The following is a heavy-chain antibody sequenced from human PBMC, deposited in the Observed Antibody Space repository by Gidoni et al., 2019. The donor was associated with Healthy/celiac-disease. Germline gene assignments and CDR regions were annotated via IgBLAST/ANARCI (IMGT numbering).Heavy chain of an antibody. V-gene: IGHV3-30-3*01. CDR2: ISYDGSNK. J-gene: IGHJ4*02. CDR1: GFTFRSCA. D-gene: IGHD2-2*02. CDR3: ARDVAVVVPAAISLAFDY. Sequence: QVQLVESGGGVVEPGRSLRLSWPASGFTFRSCARHWVRQAPGKGLEWVAVISYDGSNKYSADSVKVRFTISRDNSKNTLYLQMNSLRAEDTAVYYCARDVAVVVPAAISLAFDYWGQGTLVTVSS.